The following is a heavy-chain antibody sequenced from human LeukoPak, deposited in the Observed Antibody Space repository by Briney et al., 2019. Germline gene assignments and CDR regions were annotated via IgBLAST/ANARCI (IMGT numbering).Heavy chain of an antibody. D-gene: IGHD6-13*01. CDR3: ARDPLRGYSSSWYFDY. Sequence: PSQTLSLTCTVSGGSISSGSYYWSWMLQPAGKGLDWIVRIYTSGSTNYNPSLKSRVTISVDTSKNQFSLKLSSVAAADTAVYYCARDPLRGYSSSWYFDYWGQGTLVTVSS. CDR1: GGSISSGSYY. J-gene: IGHJ4*02. CDR2: IYTSGST. V-gene: IGHV4-61*02.